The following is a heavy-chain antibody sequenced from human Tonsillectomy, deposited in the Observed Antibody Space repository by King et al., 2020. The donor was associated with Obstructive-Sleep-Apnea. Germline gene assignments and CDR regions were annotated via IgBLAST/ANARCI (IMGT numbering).Heavy chain of an antibody. V-gene: IGHV3-21*01. CDR2: ISSSSSYI. CDR1: GFTFSSYT. CDR3: ARVVDTATVTTRGWYFDL. D-gene: IGHD4-17*01. J-gene: IGHJ2*01. Sequence: VQLVESGGGLVKPGGSLRLSCAASGFTFSSYTMNWVRQAPGKGLEWVSSISSSSSYIYYADSMKGRFTISRDNAKNSLYLQMNSLRAEDTAVYYGARVVDTATVTTRGWYFDLWGRGTLVTVSS.